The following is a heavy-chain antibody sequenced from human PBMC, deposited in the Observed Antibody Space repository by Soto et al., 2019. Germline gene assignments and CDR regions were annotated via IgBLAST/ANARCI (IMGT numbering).Heavy chain of an antibody. CDR1: FGSIVGDS. CDR2: IYHSGST. CDR3: ARAGIVQVSYAMDV. J-gene: IGHJ6*02. V-gene: IGHV4-59*01. Sequence: SAALSLTRTVSFGSIVGDSWIWIRQSPGKGLDFIGYIYHSGSTNYNPSLKSRVTISMDTSKNQFSLRLSSVTAADTAVYYCARAGIVQVSYAMDVWGQGTTVTVSS. D-gene: IGHD2-8*01.